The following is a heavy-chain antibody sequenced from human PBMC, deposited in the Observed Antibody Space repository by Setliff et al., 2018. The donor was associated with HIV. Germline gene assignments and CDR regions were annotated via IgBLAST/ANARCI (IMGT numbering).Heavy chain of an antibody. J-gene: IGHJ6*03. Sequence: VSCKASGYSFTDNDINWVRQATGQGLEWMGWMDPKSGHTVYAEKFQGRVTITRDTSISTAYMELSSLRSEDTAVYFCARAMRPGTGWLLYFYYYLDVWGTGTTVTVSS. D-gene: IGHD6-19*01. CDR3: ARAMRPGTGWLLYFYYYLDV. V-gene: IGHV1-8*01. CDR1: GYSFTDND. CDR2: MDPKSGHT.